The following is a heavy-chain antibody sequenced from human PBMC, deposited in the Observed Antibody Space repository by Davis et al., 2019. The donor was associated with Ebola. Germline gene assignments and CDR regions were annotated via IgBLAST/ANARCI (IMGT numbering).Heavy chain of an antibody. D-gene: IGHD5-12*01. CDR2: ISSSGSTI. Sequence: GESLKISCAASGFTFSDYYMSWIRQAPGKGLEWVSYISSSGSTICYADSVKGRFTISRDNAKNSLYLQMNSLRAEDTAVYYCARVVWDSGYDRRIDYWGQGTLVTVSS. J-gene: IGHJ4*02. V-gene: IGHV3-11*01. CDR3: ARVVWDSGYDRRIDY. CDR1: GFTFSDYY.